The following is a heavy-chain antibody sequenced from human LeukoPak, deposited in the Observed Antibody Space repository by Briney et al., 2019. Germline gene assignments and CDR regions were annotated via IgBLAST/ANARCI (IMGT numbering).Heavy chain of an antibody. V-gene: IGHV3-30*02. CDR1: GFTFSSYG. CDR3: AKGGERGTYYFDS. D-gene: IGHD3-16*01. Sequence: GGSLRLSCAASGFTFSSYGVHWVRQAPGKGLDWVAFTRFDGSNKHYADSVKGRFTVSRDNSKNTLNLQMNSLRAEDTAVYYCAKGGERGTYYFDSWGQGTLVTVSS. CDR2: TRFDGSNK. J-gene: IGHJ4*02.